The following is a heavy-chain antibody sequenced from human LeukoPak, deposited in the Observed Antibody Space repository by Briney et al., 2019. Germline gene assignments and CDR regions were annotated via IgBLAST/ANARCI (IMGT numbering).Heavy chain of an antibody. CDR3: ARVVPAARRFDP. V-gene: IGHV4-59*01. J-gene: IGHJ5*02. CDR2: IYYSGST. CDR1: GGSISSYY. Sequence: SETLSLTCTVSGGSISSYYWSWIRQPPGKGLEWIGYIYYSGSTNHNPSLKSRVTISVDTSKNQFSLKLSSVTAADTAVYYCARVVPAARRFDPWGQGTLVTVSS. D-gene: IGHD2-2*01.